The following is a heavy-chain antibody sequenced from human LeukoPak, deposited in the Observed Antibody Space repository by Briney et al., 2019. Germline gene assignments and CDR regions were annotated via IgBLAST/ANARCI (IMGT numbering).Heavy chain of an antibody. CDR2: IRYDGSNK. D-gene: IGHD3-10*01. CDR1: GFTFSSYG. V-gene: IGHV3-30*02. J-gene: IGHJ4*02. CDR3: SKDRAEGFGELLLKVDY. Sequence: GGSLRLSCAASGFTFSSYGMHWVRQAPGKGLEWVAFIRYDGSNKYYADSVKGRFTISRDNSRNTLYMQMNSVSAEDTAVYYCSKDRAEGFGELLLKVDYWGQGTLVTVSS.